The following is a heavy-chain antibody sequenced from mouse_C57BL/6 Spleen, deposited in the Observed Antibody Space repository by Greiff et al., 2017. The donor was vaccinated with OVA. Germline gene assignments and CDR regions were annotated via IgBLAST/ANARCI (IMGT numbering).Heavy chain of an antibody. CDR1: GYTFTSYW. CDR3: ASGFDV. Sequence: VQLQQPGAELVKPGASVKLSCKASGYTFTSYWMQWVKQRPGQGLEWIGEIDPSDSYTNYNQKFKGKATLTVDTSSSTAYMQLSSLTSEDSAVYYCASGFDVWGIGTTVTVSS. CDR2: IDPSDSYT. J-gene: IGHJ1*03. V-gene: IGHV1-50*01.